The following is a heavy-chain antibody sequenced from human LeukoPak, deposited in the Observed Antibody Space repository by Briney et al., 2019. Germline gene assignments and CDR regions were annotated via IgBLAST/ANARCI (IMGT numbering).Heavy chain of an antibody. Sequence: GGSLRLSCAALGFFFSSYSMSWVRQAPGKGLEWVSVITGSGGNTYYADSVKGRFTISKDNSKSTVYLQMSSLRVDDTAVYYCAKAASSSWPSYYYGMDVWGQGTTVTVSS. CDR3: AKAASSSWPSYYYGMDV. CDR2: ITGSGGNT. V-gene: IGHV3-23*01. J-gene: IGHJ6*02. D-gene: IGHD6-13*01. CDR1: GFFFSSYS.